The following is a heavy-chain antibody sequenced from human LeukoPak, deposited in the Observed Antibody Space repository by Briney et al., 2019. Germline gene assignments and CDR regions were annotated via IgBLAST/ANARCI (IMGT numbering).Heavy chain of an antibody. CDR1: GYTFTSYG. Sequence: ASVKVSCKPSGYTFTSYGISWVRQAPGQGLEWMAWINPYNGNTNYAQKLRGRVTMTTDTSTGTAYMELRSLTSDDTAVYYCARDPSGYLYFFDFWGQGTLVTVSS. D-gene: IGHD3-3*01. V-gene: IGHV1-18*01. J-gene: IGHJ4*02. CDR2: INPYNGNT. CDR3: ARDPSGYLYFFDF.